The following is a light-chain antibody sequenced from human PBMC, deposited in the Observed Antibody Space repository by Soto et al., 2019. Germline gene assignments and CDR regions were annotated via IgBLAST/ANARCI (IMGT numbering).Light chain of an antibody. CDR1: RSVGSS. CDR3: QHRGYLLWT. CDR2: GAS. V-gene: IGKV3-11*01. Sequence: DIVLKKSPATLPRSPGDRGTLPCRASRSVGSSLAWYQQKPGQAPRLLIYGASNRATGIPDRFSGSESGTDFTLTISGLEPEDSALFYSQHRGYLLWTFGEGAKVDI. J-gene: IGKJ1*01.